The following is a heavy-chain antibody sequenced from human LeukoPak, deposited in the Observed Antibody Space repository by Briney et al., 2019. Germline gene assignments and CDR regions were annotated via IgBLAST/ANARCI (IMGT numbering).Heavy chain of an antibody. J-gene: IGHJ4*02. V-gene: IGHV1-3*01. CDR2: INVGNGDT. CDR1: GYTFTSNA. Sequence: GASVKVSCKTPGYTFTSNAMHWVRQAPGQGLEWMGYINVGNGDTKYSQKFQGRVTFTRDTSASIAYMELSSLTSGDTAIYYCARKNYGDRHPYDYWGQGTLVTVSS. CDR3: ARKNYGDRHPYDY. D-gene: IGHD2-21*02.